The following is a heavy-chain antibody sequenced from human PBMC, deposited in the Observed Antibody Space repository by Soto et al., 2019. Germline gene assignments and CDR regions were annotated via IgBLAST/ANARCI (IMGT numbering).Heavy chain of an antibody. V-gene: IGHV3-30*18. CDR1: GFTFSSYG. CDR2: ISYDGSNK. CDR3: AKDPNIQLERPFGP. Sequence: QVQLVESGGGVVQPGRSLRLSCAASGFTFSSYGMHWVRQAPGKGLEWVAVISYDGSNKYYADSVKGRFTISRDNSKNTLYLQMNSLRAEDTAVYYCAKDPNIQLERPFGPWGQGTLVTVSS. J-gene: IGHJ5*02. D-gene: IGHD1-1*01.